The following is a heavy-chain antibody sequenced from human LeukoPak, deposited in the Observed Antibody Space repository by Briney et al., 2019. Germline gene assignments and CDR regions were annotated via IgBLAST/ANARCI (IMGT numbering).Heavy chain of an antibody. CDR3: ARDGGRNNDY. V-gene: IGHV3-7*01. CDR2: IQQDGSEK. CDR1: GFTFSSYG. Sequence: GGSLRLSCAASGFTFSSYGMHWVRQAPGKGLEWVANIQQDGSEKYYVDSVKGRFTISKDNAKNSLYLQMNSLRAEDTAVYYCARDGGRNNDYWGQGTLVTVSS. J-gene: IGHJ4*02. D-gene: IGHD3-3*01.